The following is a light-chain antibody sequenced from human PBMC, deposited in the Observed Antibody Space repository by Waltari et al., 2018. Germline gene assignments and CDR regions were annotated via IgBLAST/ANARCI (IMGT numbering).Light chain of an antibody. CDR2: GAS. J-gene: IGKJ1*01. V-gene: IGKV3-15*01. CDR3: HQYHDWPQT. Sequence: PSSRASQTIRRHSAWSPHKAGQAPRLLIYGASSRATGIPARFSGSGSGTELTRTISSLQSEDFAVYYCHQYHDWPQTFGQGTKVELK. CDR1: QTIRRH.